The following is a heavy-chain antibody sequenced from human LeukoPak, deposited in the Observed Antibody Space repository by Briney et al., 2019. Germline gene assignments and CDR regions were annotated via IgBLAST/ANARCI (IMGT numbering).Heavy chain of an antibody. CDR1: GGTVSSYA. J-gene: IGHJ3*02. D-gene: IGHD6-13*01. V-gene: IGHV1-69*13. CDR3: ASGIAAAGTLLGAFDI. CDR2: IIPIFGTA. Sequence: SVKVSCKASGGTVSSYAISWVRQAPGQGLEWMGGIIPIFGTANYAQKFQGRVTITADESTSTAYMELRSLRSDDTAVYYCASGIAAAGTLLGAFDIWGQGTMVTVSS.